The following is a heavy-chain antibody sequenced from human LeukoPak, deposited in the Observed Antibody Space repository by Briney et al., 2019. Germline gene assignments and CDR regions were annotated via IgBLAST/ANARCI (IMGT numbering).Heavy chain of an antibody. V-gene: IGHV4-34*01. J-gene: IGHJ4*02. CDR1: GGSFSGYY. Sequence: PSETLSLTCAVYGGSFSGYYKTWIRQSPGKGLEWIGEISHNGKSNYNPSLKSRITISVDTSRNQFSLRLTSLSAADAGVYYCVLGRWEPTGSYWGQGTLVAISS. D-gene: IGHD1-26*01. CDR3: VLGRWEPTGSY. CDR2: ISHNGKS.